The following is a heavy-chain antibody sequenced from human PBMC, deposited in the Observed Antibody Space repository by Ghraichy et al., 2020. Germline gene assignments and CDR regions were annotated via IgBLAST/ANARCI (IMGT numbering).Heavy chain of an antibody. CDR3: ASHYDNSGFPNFDF. D-gene: IGHD3-22*01. CDR2: VFYTENT. CDR1: GGSINRYY. J-gene: IGHJ4*02. V-gene: IGHV4-59*01. Sequence: SETLSLTCTVSGGSINRYYWSWIRQPPGKGLEWIGFVFYTENTKDNPSLKSRVTLSVDTSRNQVSLKLRSVTAADTAVYYCASHYDNSGFPNFDFWGPGALVTVSS.